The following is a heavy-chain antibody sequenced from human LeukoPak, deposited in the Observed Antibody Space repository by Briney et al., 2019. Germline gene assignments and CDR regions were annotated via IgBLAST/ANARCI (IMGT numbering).Heavy chain of an antibody. CDR3: ARGGNYYDFWSGYRYYFDY. V-gene: IGHV4-34*01. J-gene: IGHJ4*02. D-gene: IGHD3-3*01. Sequence: KPSETLSLTCAVYGGSFSGYYWSWIRQPPGKGLEWIGEINHSGSTNYNPSLKSRVTISVDTSKNQFSLKLSSVTAADTAVYYCARGGNYYDFWSGYRYYFDYRGQGTLVTVSS. CDR1: GGSFSGYY. CDR2: INHSGST.